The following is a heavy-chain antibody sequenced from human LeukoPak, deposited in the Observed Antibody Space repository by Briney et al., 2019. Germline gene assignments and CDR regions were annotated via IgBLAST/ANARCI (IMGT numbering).Heavy chain of an antibody. CDR1: GFTFSSYE. CDR2: ISSSGSTI. D-gene: IGHD3-10*02. J-gene: IGHJ3*02. Sequence: GGSLRLSCAASGFTFSSYEMNWVRQAPGKGLEWVSYISSSGSTIYYADSVKGRFTISRDNAKDSLHLQMNSLRAEDMALYFCARANYPYGRVNDAFDIWGQGTMVTVSS. V-gene: IGHV3-48*03. CDR3: ARANYPYGRVNDAFDI.